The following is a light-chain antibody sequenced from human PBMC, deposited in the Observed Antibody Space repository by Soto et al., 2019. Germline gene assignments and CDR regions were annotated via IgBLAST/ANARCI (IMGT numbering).Light chain of an antibody. CDR3: QQTLNTPYT. CDR1: QSISGF. Sequence: DVHMTQSPSSLSASVGDRVTITCRASQSISGFLNWYQQKPGKAPNIVLFGASNLESGVPSRFRGSGSGTDFTLTVRGLQPDDFATYCCQQTLNTPYTFGQWTK. V-gene: IGKV1-39*01. J-gene: IGKJ2*01. CDR2: GAS.